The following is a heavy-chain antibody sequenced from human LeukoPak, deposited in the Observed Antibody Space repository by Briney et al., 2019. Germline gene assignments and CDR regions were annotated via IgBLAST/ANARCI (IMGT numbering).Heavy chain of an antibody. J-gene: IGHJ4*02. CDR1: GGSFSGYY. D-gene: IGHD3-10*01. CDR2: INHSGST. V-gene: IGHV4-34*01. Sequence: PSETLSLTCAVYGGSFSGYYWSWIRQSPGKGLEWIGEINHSGSTNYNPSLKSRVTMSVDTSKNQFSLKLSSVTAADTAVYYCARGVDYYGVWGQGTLVTVSS. CDR3: ARGVDYYGV.